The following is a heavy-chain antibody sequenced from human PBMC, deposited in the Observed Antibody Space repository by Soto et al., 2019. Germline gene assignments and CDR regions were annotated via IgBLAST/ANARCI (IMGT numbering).Heavy chain of an antibody. J-gene: IGHJ5*02. CDR1: GASISGYY. CDR3: VRDGTKTLRDWFDP. V-gene: IGHV4-4*07. CDR2: IYATGTT. D-gene: IGHD1-1*01. Sequence: QVQLQESGPGLVKPSETLSLTCTVSGASISGYYWSWIRKSAGKGLEWIGRIYATGTTYYNPSLKSRVMMSVDTSKKQFSLRLRSVTAAYTAVYYCVRDGTKTLRDWFDPWGQGISVTVSS.